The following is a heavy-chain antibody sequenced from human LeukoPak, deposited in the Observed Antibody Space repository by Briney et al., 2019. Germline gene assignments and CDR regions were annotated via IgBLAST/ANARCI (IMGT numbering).Heavy chain of an antibody. V-gene: IGHV4-59*01. CDR1: CVSINTYF. Sequence: SETLSLTCTVSCVSINTYFWSWIRQPPGKGLEWIVYIYYRGSTNYNPSLKSRVTISVDTSKNQFSLKLSSVTAADTAVYYCARGVTGGWYGDFQHWGQGTLVTVSS. D-gene: IGHD6-19*01. CDR3: ARGVTGGWYGDFQH. J-gene: IGHJ1*01. CDR2: IYYRGST.